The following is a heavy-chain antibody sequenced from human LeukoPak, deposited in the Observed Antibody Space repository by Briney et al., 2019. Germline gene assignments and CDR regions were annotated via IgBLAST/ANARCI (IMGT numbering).Heavy chain of an antibody. D-gene: IGHD6-6*01. CDR3: ARGVEYSSSSGLGY. CDR2: IYYSGST. CDR1: GGSISSYY. V-gene: IGHV4-59*01. Sequence: SETLSLTCTVSGGSISSYYWSWIRQPPGKGLEWIGYIYYSGSTNYNPSLKSRVTISVDTSKNQCSLKLSSVTAADTAVYYCARGVEYSSSSGLGYWGQGTLVTVSS. J-gene: IGHJ4*02.